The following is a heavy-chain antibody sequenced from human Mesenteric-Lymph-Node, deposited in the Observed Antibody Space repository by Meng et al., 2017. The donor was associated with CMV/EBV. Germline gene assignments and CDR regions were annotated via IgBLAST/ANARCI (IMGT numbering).Heavy chain of an antibody. CDR2: IDPSGGSP. D-gene: IGHD3-10*01. CDR1: GCTFRNYY. V-gene: IGHV1-46*01. CDR3: ARALFYYGNDY. J-gene: IGHJ4*01. Sequence: VSSQASGCTFRNYYERWVRRAPGQGPEWMGLIDPSGGSPRYPRKFQCRVTVTRDTSTSTVYMELSSLRSEGTAVYYCARALFYYGNDYWGHGTLVTVSS.